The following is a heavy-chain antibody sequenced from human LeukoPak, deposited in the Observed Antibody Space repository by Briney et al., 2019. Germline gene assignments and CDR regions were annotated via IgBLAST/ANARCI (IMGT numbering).Heavy chain of an antibody. CDR3: ARVSLSWFDP. Sequence: SETLSLTCTVSGGSISSYYWSWIRQPPGKGLEWIGYIYYSGSTNYNPSLKSRVTISVDTSKNQFSLKLSSVTAADTAVYYCARVSLSWFDPWGQGTLVTVSS. D-gene: IGHD3-16*02. CDR2: IYYSGST. CDR1: GGSISSYY. J-gene: IGHJ5*02. V-gene: IGHV4-59*01.